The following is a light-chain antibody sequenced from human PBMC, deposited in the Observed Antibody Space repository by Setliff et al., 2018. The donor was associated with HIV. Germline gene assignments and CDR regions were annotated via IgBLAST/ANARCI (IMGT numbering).Light chain of an antibody. CDR2: EVS. CDR1: TSDIGGYNY. J-gene: IGLJ1*01. Sequence: QSALTQPASVSGSPGQSITTACTGTTSDIGGYNYVSWYQHHPGKAPKLMIYEVSNRPSGVSNRFSGSKSGNTASLTISGLQAEDEAEYFCSSYTSSTSFYVFGTGTKVT. CDR3: SSYTSSTSFYV. V-gene: IGLV2-14*01.